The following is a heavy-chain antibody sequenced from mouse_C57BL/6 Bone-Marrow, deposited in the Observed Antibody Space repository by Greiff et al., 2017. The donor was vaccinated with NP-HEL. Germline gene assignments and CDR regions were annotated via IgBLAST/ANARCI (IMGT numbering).Heavy chain of an antibody. CDR1: GFTFSDYY. CDR3: ARHEDYGSSPWFAC. J-gene: IGHJ3*01. D-gene: IGHD1-1*01. V-gene: IGHV5-12*01. CDR2: ISNGGGRT. Sequence: EVQGVESGGGLVQPGGSLKLSCAASGFTFSDYYMYWVRQTPEKRLEWVAYISNGGGRTYYADTVKGRFTITSDNAKNNLYLQMSRLKSEDTAMYYCARHEDYGSSPWFACWGKRALVSVAA.